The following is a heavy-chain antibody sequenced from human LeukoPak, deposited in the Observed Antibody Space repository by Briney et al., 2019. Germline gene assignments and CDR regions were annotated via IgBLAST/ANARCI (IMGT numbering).Heavy chain of an antibody. CDR1: GFTFDDYA. Sequence: GRSLRLSCAASGFTFDDYAMHWVRQAPGKGLEWVSGISWNSGSIGYADSVKGRFTITRDNAKNSLYLQMNSLRAEDTALYYCAKDVAAAAGFMRGMDVWGQGTTVTVSS. J-gene: IGHJ6*02. D-gene: IGHD6-13*01. CDR2: ISWNSGSI. CDR3: AKDVAAAAGFMRGMDV. V-gene: IGHV3-9*01.